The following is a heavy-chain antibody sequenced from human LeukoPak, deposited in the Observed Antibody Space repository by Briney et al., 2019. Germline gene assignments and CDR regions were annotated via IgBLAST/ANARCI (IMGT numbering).Heavy chain of an antibody. Sequence: GGSLRLSCAASGFTFSSYAMHWVRQAPGKGLEWVADISYDGSNKYYADSVKGRFTISRDNSKNTLYLQMNSLRAEDTAVYYCARYERNSSGWYEFDYWGQGTMVTVST. CDR3: ARYERNSSGWYEFDY. J-gene: IGHJ4*02. CDR1: GFTFSSYA. CDR2: ISYDGSNK. D-gene: IGHD6-19*01. V-gene: IGHV3-30-3*01.